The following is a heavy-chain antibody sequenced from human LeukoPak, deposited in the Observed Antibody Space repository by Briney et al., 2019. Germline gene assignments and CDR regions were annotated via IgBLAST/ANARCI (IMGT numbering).Heavy chain of an antibody. Sequence: GGSLRLSCAASGFTFSSYSMNWVRQAPGKGLEWVSSITSSSRYIYYADSVKGRFTISRDNAKNSLYLQMNYLRAEDTAVYYCARDIVATIWHYYYYMDVWGKGTTVTVSS. V-gene: IGHV3-21*01. J-gene: IGHJ6*03. CDR3: ARDIVATIWHYYYYMDV. D-gene: IGHD5-12*01. CDR1: GFTFSSYS. CDR2: ITSSSRYI.